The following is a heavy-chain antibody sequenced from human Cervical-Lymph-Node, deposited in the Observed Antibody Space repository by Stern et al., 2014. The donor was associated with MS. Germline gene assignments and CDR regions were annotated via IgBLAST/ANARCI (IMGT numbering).Heavy chain of an antibody. D-gene: IGHD3-3*01. V-gene: IGHV1-69*01. CDR1: GGTFTNDG. CDR3: AGGAIFGVVKGYYYYGLDV. Sequence: VQLVQSGAEVKKPGSSVKVSCKASGGTFTNDGISWVRQAPGQGPEWMGGIIPMFGIGHYAQKFQGRVTITADDSTSTVNMELNSLRSEDTAVYYCAGGAIFGVVKGYYYYGLDVWGQGTTVTV. CDR2: IIPMFGIG. J-gene: IGHJ6*02.